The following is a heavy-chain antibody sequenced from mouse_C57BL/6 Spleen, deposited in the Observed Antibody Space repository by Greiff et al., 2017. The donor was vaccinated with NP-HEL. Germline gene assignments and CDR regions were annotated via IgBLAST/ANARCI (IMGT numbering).Heavy chain of an antibody. Sequence: VQLQQSGAELVRPGASVTLSCKASGYTFTDYEMHWVKQTPVHGLEWIGAIDPETGGTAYNQKFKGKAILTADKSSSTAYMELRSLTSEDSAVYYCTRSHYSNYNWYFDVWGTGTTVTVSS. V-gene: IGHV1-15*01. D-gene: IGHD2-5*01. J-gene: IGHJ1*03. CDR2: IDPETGGT. CDR3: TRSHYSNYNWYFDV. CDR1: GYTFTDYE.